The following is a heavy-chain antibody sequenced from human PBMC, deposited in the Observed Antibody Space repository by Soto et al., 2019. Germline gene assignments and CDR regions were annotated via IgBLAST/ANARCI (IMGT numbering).Heavy chain of an antibody. CDR1: GYTFTSYG. CDR3: AREGGTIFGVVKYYYMDV. V-gene: IGHV1-18*01. J-gene: IGHJ6*03. CDR2: ISAYNGNT. D-gene: IGHD3-3*01. Sequence: GASVRFSCRASGYTFTSYGMSWVRQAPGQGLEWMGWISAYNGNTNYAQKLQGRVTITTDTSTSTAYMELRSLRSDDTAVYYRAREGGTIFGVVKYYYMDVWGKGTTVTVSS.